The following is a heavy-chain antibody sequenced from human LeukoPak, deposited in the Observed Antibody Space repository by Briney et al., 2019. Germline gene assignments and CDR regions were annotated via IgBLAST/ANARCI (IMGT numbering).Heavy chain of an antibody. CDR3: TRNSGWYGLS. Sequence: GGSLRLSCEASGFTFSSCEMNWVRQAPGKGLEWVSYISSSGSTIYYADSVKGRFTISRDNSNNTLFLHLNSLRGEDTAVYYCTRNSGWYGLSWGQGTLVTVSS. D-gene: IGHD6-19*01. CDR2: ISSSGSTI. CDR1: GFTFSSCE. J-gene: IGHJ1*01. V-gene: IGHV3-48*03.